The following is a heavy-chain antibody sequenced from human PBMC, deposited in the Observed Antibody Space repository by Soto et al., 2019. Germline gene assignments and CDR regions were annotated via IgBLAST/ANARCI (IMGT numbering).Heavy chain of an antibody. CDR3: AREGEVPYYYYGMDV. J-gene: IGHJ6*02. CDR2: ISGYDGRT. Sequence: QVHLVQSGAEVKKPGASVKVSCKTSGYTFTSYGISWVRQAPGQGLEWMGWISGYDGRTNFAQKVQERVTXTXXXSXXTGDMEIRSLRSDDTAVYYCAREGEVPYYYYGMDVWGQGTTVTVSS. V-gene: IGHV1-18*01. CDR1: GYTFTSYG. D-gene: IGHD2-2*01.